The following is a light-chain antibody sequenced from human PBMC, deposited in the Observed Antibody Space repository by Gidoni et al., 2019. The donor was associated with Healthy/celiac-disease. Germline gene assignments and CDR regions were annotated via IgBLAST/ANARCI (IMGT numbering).Light chain of an antibody. Sequence: EIVLTQSPATLSLSPGERATLSCRASQSVSSSYLAWYQQKPGQAPRLLIYGASSRATGIPDRFSGSGSGTDFTLTISILEPEACAVYYCQQYGSSPPYPFGQGTQLEIK. CDR2: GAS. V-gene: IGKV3-20*01. CDR3: QQYGSSPPYP. J-gene: IGKJ2*01. CDR1: QSVSSSY.